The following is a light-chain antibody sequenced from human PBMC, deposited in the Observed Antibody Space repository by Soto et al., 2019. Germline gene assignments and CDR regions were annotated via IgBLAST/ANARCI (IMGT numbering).Light chain of an antibody. J-gene: IGKJ1*01. CDR1: QTISYW. V-gene: IGKV1-5*01. CDR3: QQYNSYSLT. CDR2: DAS. Sequence: DIQMTQSPSTLSAYVGDRVTITCRASQTISYWLAWYQQKPGKAPKLLIHDASSLESGVPSRFSGSRSGREFTLTISSLQPDDSATYYCQQYNSYSLTFXQGTKVDIK.